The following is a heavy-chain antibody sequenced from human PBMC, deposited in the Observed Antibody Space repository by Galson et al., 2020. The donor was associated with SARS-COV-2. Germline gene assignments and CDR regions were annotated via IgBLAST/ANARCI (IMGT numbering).Heavy chain of an antibody. CDR2: IYHSGST. D-gene: IGHD1-26*01. CDR1: GYSISSGDY. CDR3: ARHVVGAVDY. J-gene: IGHJ4*02. V-gene: IGHV4-38-2*01. Sequence: SETLSLTCAVSGYSISSGDYWGWIRQPPGKGLEWIGSIYHSGSTYYNPSLKSRVTISVDTSKNQFSLELSSVTAADTAVYYCARHVVGAVDYWGQGTLVTVSS.